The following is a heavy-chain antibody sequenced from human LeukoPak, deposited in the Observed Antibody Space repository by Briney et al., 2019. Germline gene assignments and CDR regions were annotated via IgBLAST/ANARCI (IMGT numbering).Heavy chain of an antibody. CDR2: IYYSGST. V-gene: IGHV4-59*08. CDR3: ARLYYYDSSGYYYGPDAFDI. J-gene: IGHJ3*02. Sequence: SETLSLTCTVSGGSISSYYWSWIRQPPGKGLEWIGYIYYSGSTNYNPSLKSRVTISVDTSKNQFSLKLSSVTAADTAVYYCARLYYYDSSGYYYGPDAFDIWGQGTMVTVSS. CDR1: GGSISSYY. D-gene: IGHD3-22*01.